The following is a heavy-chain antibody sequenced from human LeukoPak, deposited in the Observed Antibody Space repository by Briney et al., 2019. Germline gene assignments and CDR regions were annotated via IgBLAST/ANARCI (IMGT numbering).Heavy chain of an antibody. CDR3: ARREADDILTGLKREIDY. J-gene: IGHJ4*02. V-gene: IGHV4-61*02. CDR1: GGSISSGSYY. D-gene: IGHD3-9*01. Sequence: SETLSLTCTVSGGSISSGSYYWSWIRQPAGKGLEWIGRIYTSGSTNYNPSLKSRVTISVDTSKNQFSLKLNSVTAADTAVYYCARREADDILTGLKREIDYWGQGTLVTVSS. CDR2: IYTSGST.